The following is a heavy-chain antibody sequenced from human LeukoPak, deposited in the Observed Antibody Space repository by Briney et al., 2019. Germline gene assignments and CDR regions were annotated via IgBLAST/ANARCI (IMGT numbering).Heavy chain of an antibody. CDR1: GYTFTSYG. D-gene: IGHD2-2*01. CDR2: ISAYNGNT. CDR3: AREGRYCSSTSCRPPIV. J-gene: IGHJ4*02. V-gene: IGHV1-18*01. Sequence: RASVKVSCKAPGYTFTSYGISWVRQAPGQGLEWMGWISAYNGNTNYAQKLQGRVTMTTDTSTSTAYMELRSLRSDDTAVYYCAREGRYCSSTSCRPPIVWGQGTLVTVSS.